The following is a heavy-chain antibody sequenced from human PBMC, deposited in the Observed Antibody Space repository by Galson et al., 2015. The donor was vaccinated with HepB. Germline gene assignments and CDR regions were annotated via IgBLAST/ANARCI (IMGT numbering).Heavy chain of an antibody. CDR1: GFTFRRYW. D-gene: IGHD4-17*01. CDR2: INQDGSEK. J-gene: IGHJ4*02. CDR3: ARGNGDSHDY. Sequence: SLRPSCAASGFTFRRYWMNWVRQAPGKGLEWVANINQDGSEKYYVDSVEGRFTISRDNANNSLYLELSSLRAEDTALYYCARGNGDSHDYWGQGTLVTVSS. V-gene: IGHV3-7*03.